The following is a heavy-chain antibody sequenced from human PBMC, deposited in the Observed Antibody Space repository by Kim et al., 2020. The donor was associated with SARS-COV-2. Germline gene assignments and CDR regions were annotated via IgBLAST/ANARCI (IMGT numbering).Heavy chain of an antibody. D-gene: IGHD3-9*01. J-gene: IGHJ3*02. CDR3: ARTRGSGHPLLRYFDWWAFDN. CDR1: GFTFSSYS. V-gene: IGHV3-48*02. CDR2: ISSSSSTI. Sequence: GGSLRLSCAASGFTFSSYSMNWVRQAPGKGLEWVSYISSSSSTIYYADSVKGRFTISRDNAKNSLYLQMNSLRDEDTAVYYCARTRGSGHPLLRYFDWWAFDNWGQGTMVTVSS.